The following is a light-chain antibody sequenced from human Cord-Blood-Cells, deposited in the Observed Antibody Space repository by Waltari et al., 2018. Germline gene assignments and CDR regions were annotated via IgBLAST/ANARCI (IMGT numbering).Light chain of an antibody. Sequence: QSVLTQPPSASGTPGQRVTISCSGSSSNIGSNYVYWYQQLPGTAPKHLIYRNNRRPSGVPDRFSGSKSGTSASLAISGLRSEDEADYYCAAWDDSLSGWVFGGGTKLTVL. CDR3: AAWDDSLSGWV. V-gene: IGLV1-47*01. J-gene: IGLJ3*02. CDR2: RNN. CDR1: SSNIGSNY.